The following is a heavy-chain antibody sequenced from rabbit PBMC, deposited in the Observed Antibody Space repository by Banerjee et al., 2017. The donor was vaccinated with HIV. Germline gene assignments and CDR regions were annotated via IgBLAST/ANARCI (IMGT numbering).Heavy chain of an antibody. J-gene: IGHJ4*01. CDR3: ARESYYSYGYPGDAYATSNL. Sequence: QEQLEESGGDLVKPEGSLTLTCTASGFSFSSSYYMCWVRQAPGKGLEWIGYIDPVFGSASSATWVNGRFTISSHNAQNTLYLQLNSLTAADTATYFCARESYYSYGYPGDAYATSNLWGPGTLVTVS. CDR1: GFSFSSSYY. V-gene: IGHV1S45*01. D-gene: IGHD6-1*01. CDR2: IDPVFGSA.